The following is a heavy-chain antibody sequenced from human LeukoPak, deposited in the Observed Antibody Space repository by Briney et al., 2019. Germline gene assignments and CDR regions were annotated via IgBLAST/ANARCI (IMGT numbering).Heavy chain of an antibody. V-gene: IGHV3-23*01. CDR1: GFTFSSYA. Sequence: GGSLRLSCAASGFTFSSYAMSWVRQAPGKGLEWVSAISGSGGSTYYADSVKGRFTISRDNSKNTLYLQMNSLRAEDTAVYYCARSVLLWFGHDYWGQGTLVTVSS. D-gene: IGHD3-10*01. CDR3: ARSVLLWFGHDY. CDR2: ISGSGGST. J-gene: IGHJ4*02.